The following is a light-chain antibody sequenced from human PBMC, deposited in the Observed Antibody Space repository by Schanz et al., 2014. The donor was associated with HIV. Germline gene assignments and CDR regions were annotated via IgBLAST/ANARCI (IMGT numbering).Light chain of an antibody. CDR2: QAS. CDR3: QKYNSAPLT. V-gene: IGKV1-5*03. Sequence: IQMTQSPSTVSTSVGDRVTITCRASQTIGRLLAWYQQKPGRAPKLLIYQASILETGVPSRFSGSGSGTSFTLTITSLQPDDFATYYCQKYNSAPLTFGPGTKVDIK. J-gene: IGKJ3*01. CDR1: QTIGRL.